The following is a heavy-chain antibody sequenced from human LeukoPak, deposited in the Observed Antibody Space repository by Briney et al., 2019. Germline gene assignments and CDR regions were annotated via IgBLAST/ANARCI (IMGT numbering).Heavy chain of an antibody. CDR1: GGSISSSSYY. Sequence: SETLSLTCNVSGGSISSSSYYWGWIRQPPGKGLEWVGNIYYSGSTNYNPSLKSRVTISVDTPKNQFSLNLSSVTAADTAVYYCAKQYSSSYYYGMDVWGQGTTVTVSS. CDR3: AKQYSSSYYYGMDV. V-gene: IGHV4-39*01. D-gene: IGHD6-13*01. CDR2: IYYSGST. J-gene: IGHJ6*02.